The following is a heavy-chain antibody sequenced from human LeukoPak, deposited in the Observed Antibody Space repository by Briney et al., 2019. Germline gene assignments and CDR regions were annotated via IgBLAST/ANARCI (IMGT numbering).Heavy chain of an antibody. J-gene: IGHJ4*02. Sequence: GGSLRLSCGASGFTFSSYDMHWVRRAPGKGLEWVAGIRYDGRHTYHADSVKGRFTISRDNAKNSLYLQMNSLRAEDTAVYYCARGAAFYCTNGVCYSPFDYWGQGTLVTVSS. CDR1: GFTFSSYD. CDR3: ARGAAFYCTNGVCYSPFDY. D-gene: IGHD2-8*01. CDR2: IRYDGRHT. V-gene: IGHV3-33*08.